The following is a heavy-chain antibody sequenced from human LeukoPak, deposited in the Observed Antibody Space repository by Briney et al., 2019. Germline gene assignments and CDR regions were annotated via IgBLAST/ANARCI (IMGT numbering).Heavy chain of an antibody. Sequence: PGGSLRLSCAASGFTFDDYAMHWVRQAPGKGLEWVSAISWNSGIIGYADSVKGRFTISRDNAKNSLYLQMNSLRAEDTALYYCAKDISCGSSGWIFDYWGQGTLVTVSS. CDR3: AKDISCGSSGWIFDY. CDR1: GFTFDDYA. CDR2: ISWNSGII. V-gene: IGHV3-9*01. D-gene: IGHD6-19*01. J-gene: IGHJ4*02.